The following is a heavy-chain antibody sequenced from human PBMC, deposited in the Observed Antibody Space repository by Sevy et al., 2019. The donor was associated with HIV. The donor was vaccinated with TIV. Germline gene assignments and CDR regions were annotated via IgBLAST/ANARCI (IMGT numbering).Heavy chain of an antibody. V-gene: IGHV3-74*01. J-gene: IGHJ4*02. CDR2: INSDGSST. D-gene: IGHD1-20*01. CDR3: VRGNWKDFRLFDF. Sequence: GGSLRLSCAASGFSFRNYWMHWVRQGPGTGLVWVSRINSDGSSTSYADSVKGRFTFSRDNARNTLFLQMNSLRAEDTAVYYCVRGNWKDFRLFDFWGQGILVTVSS. CDR1: GFSFRNYW.